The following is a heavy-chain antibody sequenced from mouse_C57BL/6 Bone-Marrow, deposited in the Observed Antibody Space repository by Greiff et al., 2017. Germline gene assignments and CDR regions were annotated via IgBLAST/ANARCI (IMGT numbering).Heavy chain of an antibody. V-gene: IGHV1-69*01. CDR3: ARYDGYWYFDV. J-gene: IGHJ1*03. D-gene: IGHD1-1*02. CDR2: IDPSDSYT. CDR1: GYTFTSYW. Sequence: VQLQQPGAELVMPGASVKLSCKASGYTFTSYWMHWVKQRPGQGLEWIGEIDPSDSYTNYNQKFKGKSTLTVDKSSSTAYMQLSSLTSEDSAVYYCARYDGYWYFDVWGTGTTVTVSS.